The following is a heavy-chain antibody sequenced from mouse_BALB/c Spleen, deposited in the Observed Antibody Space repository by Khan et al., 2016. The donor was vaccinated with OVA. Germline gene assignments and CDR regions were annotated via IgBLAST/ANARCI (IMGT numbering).Heavy chain of an antibody. J-gene: IGHJ4*01. Sequence: QVQLKQSGPELVKHGALVKISCKASGYTFTAYDINWVKQRPGQGLEWIGWIYPGDGSTGYNENFKGKATMTAGQSSNTAYMQLSSLTSEKAAVYFWAREGLRGVGMDYWGQGTSGSVSS. CDR1: GYTFTAYD. V-gene: IGHV1S56*01. D-gene: IGHD1-1*01. CDR2: IYPGDGST. CDR3: AREGLRGVGMDY.